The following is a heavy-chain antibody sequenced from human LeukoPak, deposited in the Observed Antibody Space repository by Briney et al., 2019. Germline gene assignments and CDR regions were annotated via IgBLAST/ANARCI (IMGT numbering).Heavy chain of an antibody. CDR1: GFTLITYT. CDR3: ARRAMYFDY. J-gene: IGHJ4*02. CDR2: ISSSSTYI. Sequence: GGSLRLSCAASGFTLITYTMNGVHQAPGKGLEWVSSISSSSTYIYYADSVKGRFTISRDNAKNSLYLQINNLTAEDTAVYFCARRAMYFDYWGQGALVTVSS. V-gene: IGHV3-21*01.